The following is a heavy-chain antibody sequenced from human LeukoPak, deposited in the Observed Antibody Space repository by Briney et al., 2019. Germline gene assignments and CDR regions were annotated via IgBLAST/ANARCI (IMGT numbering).Heavy chain of an antibody. CDR2: IKEDGREK. V-gene: IGHV3-7*01. D-gene: IGHD4-11*01. CDR3: ARNRLSKDY. Sequence: GGSLRLSCAASGFTFSSHWMSWVRQAPGKGLEWVGNIKEDGREKFYVDSVKGPFTISRGNAKNSLYLQVNSLKAEDTAVYYCARNRLSKDYWGQGTLVTVSS. CDR1: GFTFSSHW. J-gene: IGHJ4*02.